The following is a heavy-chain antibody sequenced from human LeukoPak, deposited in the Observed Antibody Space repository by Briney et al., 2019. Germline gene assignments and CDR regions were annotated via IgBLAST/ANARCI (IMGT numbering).Heavy chain of an antibody. D-gene: IGHD3-3*01. V-gene: IGHV3-7*01. J-gene: IGHJ4*02. CDR1: GFTFNNYW. Sequence: GGSLRLSCVASGFTFNNYWMSWVRQAPGKGLEWVANIKHDEIEKYYVDSVKGRFTISRDNAKNSLYLQMNSLRAEDTAVYYCARGGGDFWSGYSPRYYYFDYWGQGTLVTVSS. CDR2: IKHDEIEK. CDR3: ARGGGDFWSGYSPRYYYFDY.